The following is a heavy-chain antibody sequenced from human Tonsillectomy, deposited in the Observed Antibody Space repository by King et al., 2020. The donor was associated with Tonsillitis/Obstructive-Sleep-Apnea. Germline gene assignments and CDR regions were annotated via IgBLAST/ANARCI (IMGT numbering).Heavy chain of an antibody. V-gene: IGHV3-15*01. CDR2: VKSKPDGETT. CDR1: GFSFSITW. J-gene: IGHJ4*02. D-gene: IGHD2-2*01. Sequence: VQLVESGGGLVKPGGSLRLSCAASGFSFSITWMNWVHQAPGKGLEWVGRVKSKPDGETTDYAAPVKGRFTISRDDSENTLYLQMNSLKTEDTAVYYCTADTYRSSAQAFDYWGQGTLVTVSS. CDR3: TADTYRSSAQAFDY.